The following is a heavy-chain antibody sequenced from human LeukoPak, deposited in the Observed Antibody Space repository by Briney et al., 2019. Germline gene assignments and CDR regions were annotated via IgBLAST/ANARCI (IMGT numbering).Heavy chain of an antibody. CDR2: INPSGGST. CDR3: ATGAGIAAAGPKADY. V-gene: IGHV1-46*01. Sequence: ASVEVSCKASGYTFTSYYMHWVRQAPGQGLEWMGIINPSGGSTSYAQKFQGRVTMTRDTSTSTVYMELSSLRSEDTAVYYCATGAGIAAAGPKADYWGQGTLVTVSS. J-gene: IGHJ4*02. CDR1: GYTFTSYY. D-gene: IGHD6-13*01.